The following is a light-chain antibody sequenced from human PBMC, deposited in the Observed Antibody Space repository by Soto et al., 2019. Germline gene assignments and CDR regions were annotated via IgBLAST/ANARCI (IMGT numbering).Light chain of an antibody. V-gene: IGKV3-11*01. J-gene: IGKJ5*01. CDR2: DAS. Sequence: EIVMTQSPATLSVSPGERATLSCRASQSVSSNLAWYQQKPGQAPRLLIYDASTRATGIPARFSGSGSGTDFTLTIGSLEPEDSAVYYCQQRHMWPITFGQGTRLETK. CDR1: QSVSSN. CDR3: QQRHMWPIT.